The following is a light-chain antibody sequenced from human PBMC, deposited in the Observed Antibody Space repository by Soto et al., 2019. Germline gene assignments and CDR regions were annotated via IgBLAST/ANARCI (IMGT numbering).Light chain of an antibody. CDR2: GAS. V-gene: IGKV3D-20*02. CDR3: QQRNNWPPWT. J-gene: IGKJ1*01. CDR1: QSVSSSY. Sequence: PGERVTLSCRASQSVSSSYLTWYQQKPGQAPRLLIYGASTRATSIPARFSGSGSGTDFTLTISSLEPEDFAVYYCQQRNNWPPWTFGQGTKVDIK.